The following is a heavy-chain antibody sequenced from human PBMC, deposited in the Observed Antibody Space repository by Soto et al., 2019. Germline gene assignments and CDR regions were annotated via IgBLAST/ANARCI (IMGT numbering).Heavy chain of an antibody. CDR1: GYTFTSYG. D-gene: IGHD3-3*01. V-gene: IGHV1-18*01. Sequence: VQLVQSGAEVKKPGASVKVSCKASGYTFTSYGISWVRQAPGQGLEWMGWISAYNGNTNYAQKLQGRVTMTTNTSTSTADMELRSLRSGDTAVYYCARVPFLEWLLYPVWFDPWGQGTLVTVSS. CDR2: ISAYNGNT. J-gene: IGHJ5*02. CDR3: ARVPFLEWLLYPVWFDP.